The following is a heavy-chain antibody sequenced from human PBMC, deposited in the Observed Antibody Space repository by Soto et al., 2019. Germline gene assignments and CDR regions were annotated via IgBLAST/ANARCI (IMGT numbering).Heavy chain of an antibody. D-gene: IGHD2-15*01. V-gene: IGHV3-48*02. Sequence: GGSLRLSCAASGFTFSSYSMNWVRQAPGKGLEWVLYISSSSSTIYYADSVKGRFTISRDNAKNSLYLQMNSLRDEDTAVYYCASEWVRVCSGGSCATHYYYGMDVWGQGTTVTVSS. J-gene: IGHJ6*02. CDR3: ASEWVRVCSGGSCATHYYYGMDV. CDR2: ISSSSSTI. CDR1: GFTFSSYS.